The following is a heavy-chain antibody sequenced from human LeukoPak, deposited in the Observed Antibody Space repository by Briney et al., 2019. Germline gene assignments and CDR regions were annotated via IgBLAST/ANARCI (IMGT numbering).Heavy chain of an antibody. V-gene: IGHV4-38-2*02. CDR1: GYSISSGNY. CDR3: ARDGDFYYFDY. Sequence: SETLSLTCTVSGYSISSGNYWGWIRQPPGQGPEWIGSIYHSGSTYYNPSPKSRVSISVDTSKNQFSLRLSSVTAADTALYYCARDGDFYYFDYWGQGTLVTVSS. J-gene: IGHJ4*02. CDR2: IYHSGST.